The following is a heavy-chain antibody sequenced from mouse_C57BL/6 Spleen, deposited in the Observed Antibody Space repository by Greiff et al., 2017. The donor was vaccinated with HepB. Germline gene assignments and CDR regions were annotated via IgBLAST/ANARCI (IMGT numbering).Heavy chain of an antibody. V-gene: IGHV1-52*01. Sequence: VQLQQHGAELVRPGSSVKLSCKASGYTFTSYWMHWVKQRPIQGLEWIGNIDPSDSETHYNQKFKDKATLTVDKSSSTAYMQLSSLTSEDSAVYYCARWEVGRGAMDYWGQGTSVTVSS. CDR1: GYTFTSYW. J-gene: IGHJ4*01. CDR3: ARWEVGRGAMDY. D-gene: IGHD4-1*01. CDR2: IDPSDSET.